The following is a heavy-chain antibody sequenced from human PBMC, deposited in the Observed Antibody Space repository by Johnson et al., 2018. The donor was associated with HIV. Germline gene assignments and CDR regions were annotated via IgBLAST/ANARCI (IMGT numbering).Heavy chain of an antibody. J-gene: IGHJ3*02. CDR2: ISYDGSNK. CDR1: GFTFSDYY. CDR3: ARETDYGPPNAFDI. D-gene: IGHD4-17*01. V-gene: IGHV3-30*14. Sequence: VQLVESGGGLVKPGGSLRLSCAASGFTFSDYYMSWIRQAPGKGLEWVAVISYDGSNKYYADSVKGRFTISRDNSKNTLYPQMNSLRAEDTAVYYCARETDYGPPNAFDIWGQGTMVTVSS.